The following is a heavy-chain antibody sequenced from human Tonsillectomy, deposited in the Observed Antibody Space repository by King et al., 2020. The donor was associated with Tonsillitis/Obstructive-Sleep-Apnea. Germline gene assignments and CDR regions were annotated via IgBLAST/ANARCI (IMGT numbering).Heavy chain of an antibody. CDR2: ISYSGST. CDR1: GGSISSGDYY. CDR3: ARGGGGIFDP. V-gene: IGHV4-30-4*01. J-gene: IGHJ5*02. D-gene: IGHD3-16*01. Sequence: VQLQESGPGLVKPSQTLSLTCTVSGGSISSGDYYWRWIRQPPGKGLEWIGYISYSGSTYYNPSLKSRVSLSVDTSKNQFSLKLTSVTAADTAVYYCARGGGGIFDPWGQGTLVTVSS.